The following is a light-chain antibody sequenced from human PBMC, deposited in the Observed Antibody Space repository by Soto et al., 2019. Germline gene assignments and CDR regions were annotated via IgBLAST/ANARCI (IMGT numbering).Light chain of an antibody. CDR3: SSYTNSRSYV. CDR1: SSDVGAYNY. Sequence: QSALTQPASVSGSPGQSITISCTGTSSDVGAYNYVSWYQQHPGKAPKLMISEVSNRPSGVSNRFSGSKSGNTASLTISGLQAEDEADYYCSSYTNSRSYVFGTGTKLTVL. J-gene: IGLJ1*01. V-gene: IGLV2-14*01. CDR2: EVS.